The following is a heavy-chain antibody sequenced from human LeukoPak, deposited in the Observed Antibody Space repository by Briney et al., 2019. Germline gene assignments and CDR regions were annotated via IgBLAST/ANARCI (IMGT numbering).Heavy chain of an antibody. CDR3: AKQGKRGYSYGSRYFDY. CDR2: ISGSGGST. CDR1: GFTFSSYA. Sequence: GGSLRLSCAASGFTFSSYAMGWVRQAPGKGLEWVSAISGSGGSTYYADSVKGRFTISRDNSKNTLYLQMNSLRAEDTAVYYCAKQGKRGYSYGSRYFDYWGQGTLVTVSS. V-gene: IGHV3-23*01. J-gene: IGHJ4*02. D-gene: IGHD5-18*01.